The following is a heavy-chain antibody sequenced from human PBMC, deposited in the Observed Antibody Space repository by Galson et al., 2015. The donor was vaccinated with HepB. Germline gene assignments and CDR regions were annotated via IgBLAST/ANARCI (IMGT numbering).Heavy chain of an antibody. D-gene: IGHD6-13*01. Sequence: SLRLSCAGTGFTFSTYALSWVRQAPGKGLEWVAVVTGNGGYTAYTESMKGRFTISRDNSKNTLYLQMNSLRAEDTAVYYCARDGYSSSWYVRYFDLWGRGTLVTVSS. J-gene: IGHJ2*01. CDR3: ARDGYSSSWYVRYFDL. CDR1: GFTFSTYA. V-gene: IGHV3-23*01. CDR2: VTGNGGYT.